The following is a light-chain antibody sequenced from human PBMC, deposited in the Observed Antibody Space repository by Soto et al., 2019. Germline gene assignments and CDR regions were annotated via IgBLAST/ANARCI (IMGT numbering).Light chain of an antibody. CDR3: NSYTTSSTRVV. CDR1: SSDVGGYNF. CDR2: EVS. V-gene: IGLV2-14*01. Sequence: QSALTQPASVSGSPGQSITISCTGTSSDVGGYNFVSWYQQHPGKAPKLMIYEVSNRPSGVSNRFSGSKSGNTASLTISGLQAGDEADYYCNSYTTSSTRVVFGGGTKVTVL. J-gene: IGLJ2*01.